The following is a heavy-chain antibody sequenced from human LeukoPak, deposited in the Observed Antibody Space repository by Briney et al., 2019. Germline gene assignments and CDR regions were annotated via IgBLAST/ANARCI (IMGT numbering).Heavy chain of an antibody. CDR1: GFTFSSYW. J-gene: IGHJ6*02. D-gene: IGHD2-2*01. V-gene: IGHV3-7*05. CDR2: IKQDGSEK. CDR3: AREEKVVPAALFPFYGMDV. Sequence: PGGSLRLSCAASGFTFSSYWMSWVRQAPGKGLEWVANIKQDGSEKYYVDSVKGRFTISRDNAKNSLYLQMNSLRAEDTAVYYCAREEKVVPAALFPFYGMDVWGQGTTVTVSS.